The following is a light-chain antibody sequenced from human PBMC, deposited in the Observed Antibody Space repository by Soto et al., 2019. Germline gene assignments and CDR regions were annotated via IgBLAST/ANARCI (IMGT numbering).Light chain of an antibody. CDR3: QHYGNSPPSVT. CDR2: GAS. V-gene: IGKV3-20*01. CDR1: QSVSSDY. J-gene: IGKJ3*01. Sequence: EIVLTPSPDTLSLSPGERATLSCRASQSVSSDYLVWYQQKPGQAPRLLIYGASSRATGIRDRFSGSGSGTDITLTISRLEPEDFAVYYCQHYGNSPPSVTFGPGTKVDIK.